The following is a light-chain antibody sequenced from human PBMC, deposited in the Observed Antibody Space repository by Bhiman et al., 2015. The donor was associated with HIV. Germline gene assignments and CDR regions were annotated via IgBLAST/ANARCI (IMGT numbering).Light chain of an antibody. CDR3: SSLTSSITYV. V-gene: IGLV1-47*01. CDR2: RNN. J-gene: IGLJ1*01. CDR1: SSNIGSNY. Sequence: QSVLTQPPSASGTPGQRVTISCSGSSSNIGSNYVCWYQQFPGTAPKLLIYRNNERSSGVPDRFSGSKSGTSASLTISGLQAEDEADYYCSSLTSSITYVFGTGTNVTVL.